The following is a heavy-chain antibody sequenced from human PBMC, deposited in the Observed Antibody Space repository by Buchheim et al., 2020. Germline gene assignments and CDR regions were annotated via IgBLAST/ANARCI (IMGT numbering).Heavy chain of an antibody. V-gene: IGHV4-39*01. CDR1: GDSISNSNYY. Sequence: QLQLQESGPGLVKPSETLSLTCSVSGDSISNSNYYWGWIRQPPGKGLEWMGIIYYFGNTFYNPSLKSRVTISVDTSKHQFSLGLSSVTAEDTAVYYCVRSESRWLQYDHWGQGIL. D-gene: IGHD5-24*01. CDR3: VRSESRWLQYDH. J-gene: IGHJ4*02. CDR2: IYYFGNT.